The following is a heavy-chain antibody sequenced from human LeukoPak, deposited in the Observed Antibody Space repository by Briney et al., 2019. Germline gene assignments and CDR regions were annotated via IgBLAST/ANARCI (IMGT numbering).Heavy chain of an antibody. J-gene: IGHJ6*03. D-gene: IGHD2-8*01. Sequence: NPSGTLSLTCAVSGGSISSTNWWSWVRQPPGKGLEWIGEIFHSGGTNYNPSLKSRISLSVDKSQNQFSLKLNSLTAADTAVYYCAANGYYSIDVWGKGTTVTVSS. CDR1: GGSISSTNW. CDR2: IFHSGGT. CDR3: AANGYYSIDV. V-gene: IGHV4-4*02.